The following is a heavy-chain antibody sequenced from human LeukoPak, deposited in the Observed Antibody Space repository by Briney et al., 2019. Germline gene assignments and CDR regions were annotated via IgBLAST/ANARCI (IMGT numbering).Heavy chain of an antibody. CDR3: ARVKGYALDY. CDR1: GGSIRSYY. D-gene: IGHD5-12*01. V-gene: IGHV4-59*08. J-gene: IGHJ4*02. CDR2: IYYSGST. Sequence: PSETVSLTCTVSGGSIRSYYWSWIRQPPGKGLEWIGYIYYSGSTNSNPSLKSRITISVDTSKNQFSLKVSSVTAADTAVYYCARVKGYALDYWGQGTLVTVSS.